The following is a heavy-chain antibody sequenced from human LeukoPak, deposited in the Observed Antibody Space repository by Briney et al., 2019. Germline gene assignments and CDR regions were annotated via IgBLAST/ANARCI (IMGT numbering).Heavy chain of an antibody. CDR3: ARVAQQLDAFDI. Sequence: SVKVSCKASGGTFSSYAISWVRQAPGQGLEWMGGIIPIFGTANYAQKFQGRVTITADESTSTAYMELSSLRSEDTAVYYCARVAQQLDAFDIWGQGTMVTVSS. CDR2: IIPIFGTA. V-gene: IGHV1-69*13. CDR1: GGTFSSYA. D-gene: IGHD6-13*01. J-gene: IGHJ3*02.